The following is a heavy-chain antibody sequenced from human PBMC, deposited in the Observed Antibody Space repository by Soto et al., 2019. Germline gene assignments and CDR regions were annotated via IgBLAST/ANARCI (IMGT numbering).Heavy chain of an antibody. V-gene: IGHV4-61*01. Sequence: PSETLSLTCTVSGGSVSSGSYYWSWIRQPPGKGLEWFGYISNSGSTNYNPSLKSRVTISVDTSKNQFSLKLSSVTAADTAVYYCARGTAAGTNFDYWGQGTLVTVSS. CDR3: ARGTAAGTNFDY. J-gene: IGHJ4*02. CDR2: ISNSGST. D-gene: IGHD6-13*01. CDR1: GGSVSSGSYY.